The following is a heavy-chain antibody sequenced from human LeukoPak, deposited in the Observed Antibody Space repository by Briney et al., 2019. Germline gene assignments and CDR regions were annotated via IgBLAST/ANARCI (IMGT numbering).Heavy chain of an antibody. CDR2: ISSNGGST. J-gene: IGHJ3*02. CDR3: ARRSAGGAFDI. D-gene: IGHD3-16*01. CDR1: GFTFSSYA. V-gene: IGHV3-64*01. Sequence: GGSLRLSCAASGFTFSSYAMHWVRQAPGKGLEYVSAISSNGGSTYYANSVKGRFTISRDNSKNTLYLQMGSLRAEDMAVYYCARRSAGGAFDIWGQGTMVTVSS.